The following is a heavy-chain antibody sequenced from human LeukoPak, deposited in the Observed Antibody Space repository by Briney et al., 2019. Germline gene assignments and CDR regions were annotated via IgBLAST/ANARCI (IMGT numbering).Heavy chain of an antibody. J-gene: IGHJ4*02. CDR1: GGSISSGGYY. Sequence: PSETLSLTCTVSGGSISSGGYYWNWIRQHPGKGLEWIVVIYYGGSTYYNPSLKSRITISVDTSKNQFSLKLSSVTAADTAVYYCARASVIAARPNSVDYWGQGTLVTVSS. V-gene: IGHV4-31*03. D-gene: IGHD6-6*01. CDR2: IYYGGST. CDR3: ARASVIAARPNSVDY.